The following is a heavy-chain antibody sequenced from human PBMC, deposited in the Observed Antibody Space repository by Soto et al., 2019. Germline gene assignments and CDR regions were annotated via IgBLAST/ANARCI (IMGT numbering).Heavy chain of an antibody. V-gene: IGHV4-31*03. CDR1: GGSISSGGYY. CDR2: IYYSGST. CDR3: AREIPDYDILTGYSLGADYGMDV. Sequence: PSETLSLTCTVSGGSISSGGYYWSWIRQHPGKGLEWIGYIYYSGSTYYNPSLKSRVTISVDTSKNQFSLKLSSVTAADTAVYYCAREIPDYDILTGYSLGADYGMDVWGQGTTVTVSS. D-gene: IGHD3-9*01. J-gene: IGHJ6*02.